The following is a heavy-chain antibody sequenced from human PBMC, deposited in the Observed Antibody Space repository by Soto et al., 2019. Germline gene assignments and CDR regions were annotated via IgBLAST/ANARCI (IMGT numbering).Heavy chain of an antibody. J-gene: IGHJ4*02. V-gene: IGHV6-1*01. CDR1: GDSVSSNSAA. Sequence: SQTLSLTCAISGDSVSSNSAAWNWIRQSPSRGLEWLGRTYYRSKWYNDYAVSVKSRITINPDTSKNQFSLQLNSVTPEDTAVYYCARASGYCSGGSCGRSYFDYWGQGTPVTGS. CDR2: TYYRSKWYN. D-gene: IGHD2-15*01. CDR3: ARASGYCSGGSCGRSYFDY.